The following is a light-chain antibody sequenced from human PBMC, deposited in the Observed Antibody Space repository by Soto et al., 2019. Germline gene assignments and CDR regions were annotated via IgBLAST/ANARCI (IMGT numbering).Light chain of an antibody. V-gene: IGKV1-39*01. CDR2: GAS. Sequence: DIPMTQSPTSLSASVGDRVTITCRASQTITTYLNWFQQKPGKAPQLLIYGASTLQGGVPSRFAGSGSGTEFTLTISSLQPEDFATYHCQQSHTTPWTFGQGTKVEIK. CDR3: QQSHTTPWT. CDR1: QTITTY. J-gene: IGKJ1*01.